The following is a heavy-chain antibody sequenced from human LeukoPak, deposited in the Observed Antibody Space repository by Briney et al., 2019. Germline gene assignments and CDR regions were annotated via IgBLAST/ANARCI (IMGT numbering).Heavy chain of an antibody. CDR1: GGSIRSGGYY. D-gene: IGHD2-8*01. V-gene: IGHV4-31*03. CDR3: ARAHVDDVEMVYAVRAFDI. CDR2: IYYSGIS. Sequence: SETLSLTCTVSGGSIRSGGYYWSWIRQHPGKGLECIGYIYYSGISKYNPSLNSRITISVDTSKNQFSLNLRSVTAADTAVYYCARAHVDDVEMVYAVRAFDIWGQGTLVTVSS. J-gene: IGHJ3*02.